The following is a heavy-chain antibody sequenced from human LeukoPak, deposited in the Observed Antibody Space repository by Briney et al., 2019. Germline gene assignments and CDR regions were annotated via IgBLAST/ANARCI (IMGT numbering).Heavy chain of an antibody. V-gene: IGHV1-46*01. CDR1: GYTFTSYY. D-gene: IGHD3-3*01. Sequence: GASVKVSCKASGYTFTSYYMHWVRQAPGQGLEWMGIINPIGGSTTYAQEFQGRVTMTRDTSTRTVFMELSSLRSEDTAVYYCARVYDFWSGYWDYWGQGTLVTVSS. CDR2: INPIGGST. CDR3: ARVYDFWSGYWDY. J-gene: IGHJ4*02.